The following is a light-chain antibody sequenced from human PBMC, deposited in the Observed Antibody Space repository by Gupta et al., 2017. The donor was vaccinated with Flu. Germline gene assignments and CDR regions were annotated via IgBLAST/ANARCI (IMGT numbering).Light chain of an antibody. Sequence: DIQMTQSPSPLSASVGDRVTITCRASQSISSWLAWYQQKPGKAPKLLIYKASSLESGVPSRFSGSGSGTEFTLTISSLQPDDFATYYCQQYSNYYTFGQGTKLEIK. CDR3: QQYSNYYT. J-gene: IGKJ2*01. V-gene: IGKV1-5*03. CDR2: KAS. CDR1: QSISSW.